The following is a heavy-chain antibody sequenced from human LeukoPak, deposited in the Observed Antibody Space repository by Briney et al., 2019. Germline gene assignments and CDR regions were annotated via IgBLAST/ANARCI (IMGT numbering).Heavy chain of an antibody. CDR2: IYSGGST. D-gene: IGHD1-26*01. CDR3: ARLAGAIDY. Sequence: GGSLRLSCEASGFNFSSYAIHWVRQAPGKGLEWVSVIYSGGSTYYADSVKGRFTISRDNSKNTLYLQMNSLRAEDTAVYYCARLAGAIDYWGQGTLVTVSS. CDR1: GFNFSSYA. J-gene: IGHJ4*02. V-gene: IGHV3-53*01.